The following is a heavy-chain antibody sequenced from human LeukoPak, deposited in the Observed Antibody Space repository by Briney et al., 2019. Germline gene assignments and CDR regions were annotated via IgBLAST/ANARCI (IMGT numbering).Heavy chain of an antibody. CDR1: GGSFSGYY. CDR2: INHSGST. V-gene: IGHV4-34*01. D-gene: IGHD2-2*01. J-gene: IGHJ4*02. Sequence: SETLSLTCAVYGGSFSGYYWSWIRLPPGKGLEWIGEINHSGSTNYNPSLKSRVTISVDTSKNQFSLKLSSVTAADTAVYYRAGGGGCSSTSCYSYWGQGTLVTVSS. CDR3: AGGGGCSSTSCYSY.